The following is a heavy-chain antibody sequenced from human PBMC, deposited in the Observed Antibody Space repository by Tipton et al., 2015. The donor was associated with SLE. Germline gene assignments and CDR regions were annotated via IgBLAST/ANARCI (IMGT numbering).Heavy chain of an antibody. J-gene: IGHJ3*02. D-gene: IGHD3-10*01. CDR3: VKPNENYSGAFDM. V-gene: IGHV3-53*01. CDR1: GFSVRNKY. CDR2: IYIGGST. Sequence: QLVQSGGGLIQPGGSLRLSCAASGFSVRNKYMSWVRQAPGKGLEWVSIIYIGGSTYYVDSVKGRFTISRDNSKNTLDLQMNSLRVEDTAIYYCVKPNENYSGAFDMWGQGTMVTVSS.